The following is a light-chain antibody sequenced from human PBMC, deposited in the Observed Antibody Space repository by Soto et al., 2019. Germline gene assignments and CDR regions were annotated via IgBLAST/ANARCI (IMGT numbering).Light chain of an antibody. V-gene: IGKV3-11*01. Sequence: EIVLTQSPATLSLSPGEKATPSCSASQGVSSYFDCYQQKPAQAPRLLIYDASNRATGIPAGFSGGGSGTDFSLSISSLEPEGFAVYFCQQRFNWPRFTFGQGTKLEIK. J-gene: IGKJ2*01. CDR3: QQRFNWPRFT. CDR2: DAS. CDR1: QGVSSY.